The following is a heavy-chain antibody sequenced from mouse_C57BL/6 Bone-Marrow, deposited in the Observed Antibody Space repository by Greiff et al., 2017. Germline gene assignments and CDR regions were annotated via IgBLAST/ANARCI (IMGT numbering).Heavy chain of an antibody. V-gene: IGHV2-2*01. CDR2: IGSGGSA. J-gene: IGHJ4*01. CDR3: ATDEYDAMDY. CDR1: GFSFTSYG. Sequence: VQLQQPGPGLVQPSQSLSISCTVSGFSFTSYGVHWVRQSPGQGLEWLGVIGSGGSADNNTAFISRQSIMKVNSQSQVFFNMNSLQSEDTAIYYCATDEYDAMDYWGQGTSVTVSS.